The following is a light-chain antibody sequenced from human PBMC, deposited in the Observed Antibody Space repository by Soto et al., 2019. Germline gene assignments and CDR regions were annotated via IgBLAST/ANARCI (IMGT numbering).Light chain of an antibody. CDR3: QKYNSAPRT. CDR1: QGISNY. Sequence: DIKMTQSPSSLSASVGERVSMTCRASQGISNYLAWYQQKPGKVPKLLIYAASTLQSGVPSRFSGSGSGTDFTLTISSLQPEDVATYYCQKYNSAPRTFGQVTIVDIK. CDR2: AAS. V-gene: IGKV1-27*01. J-gene: IGKJ1*01.